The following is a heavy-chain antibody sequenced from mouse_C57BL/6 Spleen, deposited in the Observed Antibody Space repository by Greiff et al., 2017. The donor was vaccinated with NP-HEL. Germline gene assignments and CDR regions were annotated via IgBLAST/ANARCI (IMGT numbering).Heavy chain of an antibody. CDR3: ARHEEGDYYGSSRAWFAY. Sequence: QVQLQQSGAELVKPGASVKLSCKASGYTFTEYTIHWVKQRSGQGLEWIGWFYPGSGSIKYNEKFKDKATLTADKSSSTVYMELSRLTSEDSAVYVCARHEEGDYYGSSRAWFAYWGQGTLVTVSA. D-gene: IGHD1-1*01. J-gene: IGHJ3*01. CDR1: GYTFTEYT. CDR2: FYPGSGSI. V-gene: IGHV1-62-2*01.